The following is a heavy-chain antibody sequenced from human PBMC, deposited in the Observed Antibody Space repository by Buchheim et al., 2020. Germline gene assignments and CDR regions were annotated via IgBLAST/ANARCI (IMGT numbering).Heavy chain of an antibody. D-gene: IGHD1-26*01. J-gene: IGHJ6*01. CDR2: INHSGST. CDR3: ARSDELLTYGLDV. Sequence: QVQLQQWGAGLLKPSETLSLTCAVYGGSFSGYYWSWIRQPPGKGLEWIGEINHSGSTNYNPSLKSRVTISLDTSKNKFSLKLSSVTAADTAVYYCARSDELLTYGLDVWGQGTT. CDR1: GGSFSGYY. V-gene: IGHV4-34*01.